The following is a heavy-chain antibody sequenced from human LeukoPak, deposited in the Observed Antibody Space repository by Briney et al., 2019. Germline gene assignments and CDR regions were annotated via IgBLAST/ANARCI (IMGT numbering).Heavy chain of an antibody. CDR3: AREGGSGEYYFDY. Sequence: PSETLSLTCTVSGGSISSYHWNWIRQPPGKGLEWIGYIHDSGNTDYNPSLKSRVTISVDMSKNHFSLKLSSVTAADTAVYYCAREGGSGEYYFDYWGQGTLVTVSS. CDR1: GGSISSYH. D-gene: IGHD1-26*01. V-gene: IGHV4-59*12. J-gene: IGHJ4*02. CDR2: IHDSGNT.